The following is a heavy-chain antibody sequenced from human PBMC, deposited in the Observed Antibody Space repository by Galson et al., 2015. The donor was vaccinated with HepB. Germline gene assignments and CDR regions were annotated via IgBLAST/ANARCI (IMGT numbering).Heavy chain of an antibody. V-gene: IGHV3-30*18. J-gene: IGHJ3*02. Sequence: SLRLSCAASGFTFSSYGMHWVRQAPGKGLEWVAVISYDGSNKYYADSVKGRFTISRDNSKNTLYLQMNSLRAEDTAVYYCAKDHGDYYHDALDIWGQGTMVTVSS. CDR1: GFTFSSYG. D-gene: IGHD4-17*01. CDR3: AKDHGDYYHDALDI. CDR2: ISYDGSNK.